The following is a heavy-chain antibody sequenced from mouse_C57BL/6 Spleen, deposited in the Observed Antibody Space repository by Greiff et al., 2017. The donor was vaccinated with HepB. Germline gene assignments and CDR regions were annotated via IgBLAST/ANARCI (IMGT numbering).Heavy chain of an antibody. Sequence: QVQLKESGPGLVQPSQRLSITCTVSGFSLTSYGVHWVRQSPGKGLEWLGVIWSGGSTDYNAAFISRLSISKDNSKSQVFFKMNSLQADDTAIYYCARNGYYYGSSFFAYWGQGTLVTVSA. J-gene: IGHJ3*01. V-gene: IGHV2-2*01. CDR1: GFSLTSYG. CDR3: ARNGYYYGSSFFAY. CDR2: IWSGGST. D-gene: IGHD1-1*01.